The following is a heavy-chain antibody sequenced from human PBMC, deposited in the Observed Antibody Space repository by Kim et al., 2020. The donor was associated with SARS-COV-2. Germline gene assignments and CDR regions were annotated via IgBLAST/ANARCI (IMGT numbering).Heavy chain of an antibody. CDR3: VRGAAGFGY. D-gene: IGHD3-16*01. Sequence: GTTNTNPSPKSGVTISVDTAKNQFSLKLSSVTATDTAVYYCVRGAAGFGYWGQGTLVTVSS. CDR2: GTT. V-gene: IGHV4-34*01. J-gene: IGHJ4*02.